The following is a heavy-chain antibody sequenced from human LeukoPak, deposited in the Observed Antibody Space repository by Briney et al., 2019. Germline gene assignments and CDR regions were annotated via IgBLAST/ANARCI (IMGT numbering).Heavy chain of an antibody. D-gene: IGHD3-22*01. CDR1: GCTLTELS. CDR3: ATGKSIVADYYYYGMDV. CDR2: FDPEDGET. Sequence: ASVKVSCKVSGCTLTELSMHWVRQAPGKGLEWMGGFDPEDGETIYAQKFQGRVTMTEDTSTDTAYMELSSLRSEDTAVYFCATGKSIVADYYYYGMDVWGQGTTVTVSS. J-gene: IGHJ6*02. V-gene: IGHV1-24*01.